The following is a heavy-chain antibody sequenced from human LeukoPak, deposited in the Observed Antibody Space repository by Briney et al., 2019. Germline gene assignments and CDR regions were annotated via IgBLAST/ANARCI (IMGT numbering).Heavy chain of an antibody. CDR1: GDSISSNSYY. CDR2: ISYSGST. V-gene: IGHV4-39*07. J-gene: IGHJ4*02. Sequence: SETLSLTCTVSGDSISSNSYYWGWIRQPPGKGLEWIGYISYSGSTYYNPSLKRRVTISVDMSKNRFSLRLSSVTAADTAVYYCARDPGGRFFQIDYWGQGTLVTVSS. CDR3: ARDPGGRFFQIDY. D-gene: IGHD3-3*01.